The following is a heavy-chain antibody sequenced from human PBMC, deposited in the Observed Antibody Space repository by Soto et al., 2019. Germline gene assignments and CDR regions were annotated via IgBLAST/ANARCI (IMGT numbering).Heavy chain of an antibody. CDR2: IWYDGSNK. CDR1: GFTFSSYG. Sequence: GGSLRLSCAASGFTFSSYGMHWVRQAPGKGLEWVAVIWYDGSNKYYADSVKGRFTISRDNSKNTLYLQMNSLRAEDTAVYYCARDTPQGQWLVLDYWGQGTLVTVSS. CDR3: ARDTPQGQWLVLDY. V-gene: IGHV3-33*01. D-gene: IGHD6-19*01. J-gene: IGHJ4*02.